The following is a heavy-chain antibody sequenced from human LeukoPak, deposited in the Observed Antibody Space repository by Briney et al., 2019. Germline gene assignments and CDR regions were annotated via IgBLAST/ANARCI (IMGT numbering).Heavy chain of an antibody. CDR3: ARDNYYDTSGYFDY. V-gene: IGHV4-61*02. J-gene: IGHJ4*02. D-gene: IGHD3-22*01. Sequence: TSETLSLTCTVSGGSISSGSYYWSWIRQPAGKGLEWIGRIYTSGSTNYNPSLKSRVTISVDTSKNQFSLKLSSVTAADTAVYYCARDNYYDTSGYFDYWGQGTLVTVSS. CDR2: IYTSGST. CDR1: GGSISSGSYY.